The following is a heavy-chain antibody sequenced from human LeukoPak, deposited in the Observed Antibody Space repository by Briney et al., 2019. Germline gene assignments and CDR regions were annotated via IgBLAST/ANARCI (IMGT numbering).Heavy chain of an antibody. CDR1: GFTFSSNG. Sequence: GTSLRLSCAASGFTFSSNGMHWVRQAPGKGLEWVAVISYDGSNKYYADSVKGRFTISRDNSKNTLYLQMNSLRAEDTAVYYCAKLPAEEYYDFWSGYQGWFDPWGQGTLVTVSS. J-gene: IGHJ5*02. D-gene: IGHD3-3*01. CDR2: ISYDGSNK. V-gene: IGHV3-30*18. CDR3: AKLPAEEYYDFWSGYQGWFDP.